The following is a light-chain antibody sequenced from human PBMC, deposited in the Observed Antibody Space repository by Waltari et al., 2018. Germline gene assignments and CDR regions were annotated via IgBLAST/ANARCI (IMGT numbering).Light chain of an antibody. J-gene: IGLJ2*01. V-gene: IGLV2-14*03. CDR1: SSDIGGYHY. CDR3: TSYTSTNTVI. Sequence: QSVLTQPAAVSGSPGQSITIPCTGPSSDIGGYHYFPLYQQPPGKAPKLMIYDVSRWPAVVSHRFSGSKSGNTASLTISGLQAEDEAHYYCTSYTSTNTVIFGGGTKVTVL. CDR2: DVS.